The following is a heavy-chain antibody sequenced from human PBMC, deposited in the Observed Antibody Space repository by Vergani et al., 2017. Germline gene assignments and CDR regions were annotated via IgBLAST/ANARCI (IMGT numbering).Heavy chain of an antibody. J-gene: IGHJ5*02. D-gene: IGHD2-21*02. CDR3: ARDKRGGGDLNWFDP. V-gene: IGHV3-21*01. CDR1: GFTFSSYS. Sequence: EVQLVESGGGLVKPGGSLRLSCAASGFTFSSYSMNWVRQAPGKGLEWVSSISSSSSYIYYADSVKGRFTISRDNAKNSLYLQMNSLRAEDTAVYYCARDKRGGGDLNWFDPWGQGTLVTVSS. CDR2: ISSSSSYI.